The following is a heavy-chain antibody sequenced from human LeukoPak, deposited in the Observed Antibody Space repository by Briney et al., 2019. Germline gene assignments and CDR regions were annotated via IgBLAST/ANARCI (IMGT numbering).Heavy chain of an antibody. CDR3: ARSIITGTIKFDP. CDR1: GYTFTGYY. J-gene: IGHJ5*02. D-gene: IGHD1-20*01. CDR2: INPNSGGT. V-gene: IGHV1-2*02. Sequence: ASVKGSCKASGYTFTGYYMHWVRQAPGQGLEWMGWINPNSGGTNYAQKFQGSVTMTRDTSISTAYMELSSLRSEDTAVYYCARSIITGTIKFDPWGQGTLVTVSS.